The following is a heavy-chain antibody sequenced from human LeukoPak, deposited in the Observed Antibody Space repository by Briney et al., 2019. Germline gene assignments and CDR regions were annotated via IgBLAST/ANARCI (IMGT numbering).Heavy chain of an antibody. J-gene: IGHJ4*02. CDR3: ARDDVLLWFGEGGGVDY. V-gene: IGHV3-23*01. CDR2: ISGSGGST. CDR1: GFTFSSYG. D-gene: IGHD3-10*01. Sequence: GGSLRLSCAASGFTFSSYGMSWVRQAPGKGLEWVSAISGSGGSTYYADSVKGRFTISRDNSKNTLYLQMNSLRAEDTAVYYCARDDVLLWFGEGGGVDYWGQGTLVTVSS.